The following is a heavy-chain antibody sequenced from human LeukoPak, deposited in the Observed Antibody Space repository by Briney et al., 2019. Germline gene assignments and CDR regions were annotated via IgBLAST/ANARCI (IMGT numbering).Heavy chain of an antibody. Sequence: ASVKVSRKASGYTFTNYYMHWVRQAPGQGLEWMGWINPNNGDTNYAQKFQGWVTMTRDTSISTAYMELSRLTSDDTAVYYCARSSEYGSGSYYYYGMDVWGQGTTVTVSS. CDR3: ARSSEYGSGSYYYYGMDV. V-gene: IGHV1-2*04. J-gene: IGHJ6*02. D-gene: IGHD3-10*01. CDR1: GYTFTNYY. CDR2: INPNNGDT.